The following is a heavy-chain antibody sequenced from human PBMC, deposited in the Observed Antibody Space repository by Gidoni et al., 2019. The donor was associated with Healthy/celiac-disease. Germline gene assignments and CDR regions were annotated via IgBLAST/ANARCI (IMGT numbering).Heavy chain of an antibody. Sequence: QVQLVQSGAEVKKPGSSVKVACKASGGTFSSYAISWVRPAPGQGLEWMGGIIPIFGTANYAQKFQGRVTITADESTSTAYMELSSLRSEDTAVYYCARDNYYGSGSYYNPYYYYGMDVWGQGTTVTVSS. J-gene: IGHJ6*02. CDR2: IIPIFGTA. CDR3: ARDNYYGSGSYYNPYYYYGMDV. V-gene: IGHV1-69*01. D-gene: IGHD3-10*01. CDR1: GGTFSSYA.